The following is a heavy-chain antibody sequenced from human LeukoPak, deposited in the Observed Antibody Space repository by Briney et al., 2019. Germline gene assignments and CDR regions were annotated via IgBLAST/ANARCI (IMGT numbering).Heavy chain of an antibody. CDR1: GFTFSSYG. CDR3: ARGPYSSSPGDY. D-gene: IGHD6-6*01. Sequence: GRSLRLSCAASGFTFSSYGMHWVRQAPGKGLEWVAVISYDGSNKYYADSVKGRFTISRDNSKNTLYLQMNSLRAEDTAVYYCARGPYSSSPGDYWDQGTLVTVSS. J-gene: IGHJ4*02. CDR2: ISYDGSNK. V-gene: IGHV3-30*03.